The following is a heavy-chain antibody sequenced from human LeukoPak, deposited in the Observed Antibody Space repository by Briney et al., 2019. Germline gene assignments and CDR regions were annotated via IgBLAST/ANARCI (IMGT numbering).Heavy chain of an antibody. CDR2: IYYSGST. J-gene: IGHJ4*02. V-gene: IGHV4-59*01. CDR3: ARGNYDSSGYYLDY. Sequence: SETLSLTCTVSGGSISSYYWSWIRQPPGKGLEWIGYIYYSGSTNYNPSLKSRVTISVDTSKNQFSLKLSSVTAADTAVYYCARGNYDSSGYYLDYWGQGTLVTVSS. CDR1: GGSISSYY. D-gene: IGHD3-22*01.